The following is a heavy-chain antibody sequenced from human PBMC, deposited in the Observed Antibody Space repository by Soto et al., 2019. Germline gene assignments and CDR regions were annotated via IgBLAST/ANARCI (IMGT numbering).Heavy chain of an antibody. CDR3: ARDQLILPAHDFFYASDV. CDR2: IPQEGSDG. D-gene: IGHD2-21*02. Sequence: GGSLSLSCEVSGFTLSMYSMTWVRQAPLKVLEWVAKIPQEGSDGHYVDSVKGRFTISRDNAKNSVYLQMNSLRAEDTAVYYCARDQLILPAHDFFYASDVWGQGAKVTVSS. V-gene: IGHV3-7*03. J-gene: IGHJ6*02. CDR1: GFTLSMYS.